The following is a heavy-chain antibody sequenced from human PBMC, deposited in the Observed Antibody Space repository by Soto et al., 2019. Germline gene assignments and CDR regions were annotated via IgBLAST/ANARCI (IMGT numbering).Heavy chain of an antibody. J-gene: IGHJ4*01. CDR3: ARGGGGSNMAY. D-gene: IGHD3-16*01. CDR1: GFRFSDHY. V-gene: IGHV3-11*06. Sequence: QVQLVESGGGLVKPGGSLRLSCRASGFRFSDHYMTWVRQAPGKGLEWISFISGSTTYTNYADSVKGRFTVSRDNAKNALYLQMNRLTAEDTAVYYCARGGGGSNMAYWGHGTLVTVSS. CDR2: ISGSTTYT.